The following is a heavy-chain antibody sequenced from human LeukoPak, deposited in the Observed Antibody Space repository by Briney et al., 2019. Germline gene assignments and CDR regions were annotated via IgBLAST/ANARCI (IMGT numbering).Heavy chain of an antibody. V-gene: IGHV3-11*01. Sequence: GGSLRLSCAAPGFTFSDYYMSRIRQAPGKGLEWVSHISSSNSIIYYADSVKGRFTISRDNAKNSLYLQMNSLRAEDTAVYYCARDIGGMTTDYYFDYWGQGTLVSVPS. CDR1: GFTFSDYY. J-gene: IGHJ4*02. D-gene: IGHD4-11*01. CDR2: ISSSNSII. CDR3: ARDIGGMTTDYYFDY.